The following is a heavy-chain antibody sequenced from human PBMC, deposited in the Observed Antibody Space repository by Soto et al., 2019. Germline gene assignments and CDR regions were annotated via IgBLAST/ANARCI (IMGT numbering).Heavy chain of an antibody. CDR1: GFTFSSYG. D-gene: IGHD3-22*01. Sequence: QVQLVESGGGVVQPGRSLRLSCAASGFTFSSYGMHWVRQAPGKGLEWVAVISYDGSNKYYADSVKGRFTISRDNSKNTLYLQMNSLRAEDTAVYYCATDHLSYYSDSSGYYQEFDYWGQGTLVTVSS. CDR3: ATDHLSYYSDSSGYYQEFDY. CDR2: ISYDGSNK. J-gene: IGHJ4*02. V-gene: IGHV3-30*03.